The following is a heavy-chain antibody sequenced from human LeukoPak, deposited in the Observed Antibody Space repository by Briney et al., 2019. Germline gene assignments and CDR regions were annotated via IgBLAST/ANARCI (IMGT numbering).Heavy chain of an antibody. CDR3: SRDSLSSCGGDCYSGLDV. J-gene: IGHJ6*02. Sequence: GGSLRLSCAASGFTFSSHWMHWVRQAPGKGLVWVSRINSDGSSISYADSVKGRFTISRDNAKNTLYLQMNSLRAEDTAVYYCSRDSLSSCGGDCYSGLDVWGQGTTVTVSS. CDR2: INSDGSSI. D-gene: IGHD2-21*02. V-gene: IGHV3-74*01. CDR1: GFTFSSHW.